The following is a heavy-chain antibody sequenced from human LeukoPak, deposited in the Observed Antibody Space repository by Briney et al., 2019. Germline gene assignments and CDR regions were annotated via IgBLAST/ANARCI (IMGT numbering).Heavy chain of an antibody. CDR1: GFIFYNYA. CDR2: ISGFGGST. V-gene: IGHV3-23*01. D-gene: IGHD2-15*01. Sequence: GGSLRLSCAASGFIFYNYAMNWVRQAPGKGLEWLTGISGFGGSTYYAASAKGRFTISRDNSGNTLFLQLNNLRVEDTAVYYCARRGGGSWSSFDYWGQGSLVTVSS. J-gene: IGHJ4*02. CDR3: ARRGGGSWSSFDY.